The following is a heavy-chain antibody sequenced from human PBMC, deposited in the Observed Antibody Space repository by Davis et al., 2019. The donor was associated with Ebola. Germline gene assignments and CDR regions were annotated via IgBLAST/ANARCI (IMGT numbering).Heavy chain of an antibody. D-gene: IGHD2/OR15-2a*01. J-gene: IGHJ3*01. CDR1: GFVFRSYV. Sequence: GGSLRLSCAASGFVFRSYVMSWVRRAPGKGLEWVSTHGTSGDTYYADSVKGRFTISRDNSKNTLYLQMNGLRVEDTAIYYCAKDNRNIWSEVWGQGTMVTVSS. V-gene: IGHV3-23*01. CDR2: HGTSGDT. CDR3: AKDNRNIWSEV.